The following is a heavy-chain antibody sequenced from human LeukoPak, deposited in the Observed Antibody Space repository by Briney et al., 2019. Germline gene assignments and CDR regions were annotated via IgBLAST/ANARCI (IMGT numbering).Heavy chain of an antibody. J-gene: IGHJ3*02. CDR1: GFTFSSYA. Sequence: GGSLRLSCAASGFTFSSYAMSWVRQAPGKGLEWVSAISASGASTYYADSVKGRFTISRDNSKNTLYLQMNSLRAEDTAVYYCARDQEDYGSGSYGAFDIWGQGTMVTVSS. CDR2: ISASGAST. D-gene: IGHD3-10*01. CDR3: ARDQEDYGSGSYGAFDI. V-gene: IGHV3-23*01.